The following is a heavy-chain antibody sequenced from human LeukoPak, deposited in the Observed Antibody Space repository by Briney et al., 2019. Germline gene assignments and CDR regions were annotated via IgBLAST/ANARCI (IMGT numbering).Heavy chain of an antibody. J-gene: IGHJ4*02. CDR3: ARQLSRDGYNYYFDY. V-gene: IGHV4-4*09. D-gene: IGHD5-24*01. CDR1: GGSISSYY. Sequence: PSETLSLTCTVSGGSISSYYWSWIRQPPGKGLEWIGYIYTSGSTNYNPSLKSRVTLSVDPSKNQFSLRLSSVTAADTAVYYCARQLSRDGYNYYFDYWGQGTLVPVSS. CDR2: IYTSGST.